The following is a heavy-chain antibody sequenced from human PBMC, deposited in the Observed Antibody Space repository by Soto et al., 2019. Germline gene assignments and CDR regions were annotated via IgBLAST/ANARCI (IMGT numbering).Heavy chain of an antibody. CDR3: AKDFGWGPDY. D-gene: IGHD3-10*01. J-gene: IGHJ4*02. V-gene: IGHV3-30*18. CDR2: ISYDGSNK. CDR1: GFTFSSYG. Sequence: GGSLRLSCAASGFTFSSYGMHWVRQAPGKGLEWVAVISYDGSNKYYADSVKGRFTISRDNSKNTLYLQMNSLRAEDTAVYYCAKDFGWGPDYWGQGTLVTVSS.